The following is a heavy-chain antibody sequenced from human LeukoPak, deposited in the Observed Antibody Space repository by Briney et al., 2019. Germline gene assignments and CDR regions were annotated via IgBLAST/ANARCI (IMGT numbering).Heavy chain of an antibody. D-gene: IGHD6-19*01. CDR1: GGSMSSYY. CDR3: ARAPGVGGGPVAGPNWFDP. Sequence: SETLSLTCTVSGGSMSSYYWSWIRQPPGKGLEWIGYIHHSGTTNYNPSLKSRVTISVDKSKKQFSLKLNSVTAADTAVYYCARAPGVGGGPVAGPNWFDPWGQGTLVTVSS. J-gene: IGHJ5*02. CDR2: IHHSGTT. V-gene: IGHV4-59*01.